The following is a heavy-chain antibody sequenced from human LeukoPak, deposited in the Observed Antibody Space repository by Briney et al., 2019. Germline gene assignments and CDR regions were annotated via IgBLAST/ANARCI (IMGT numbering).Heavy chain of an antibody. V-gene: IGHV4-39*01. D-gene: IGHD4-23*01. CDR3: AYGSNSAADH. CDR2: IYYGETN. CDR1: GGSISSWTYY. J-gene: IGHJ4*02. Sequence: SETLSLTCTVSGGSISSWTYYWGWIRQPPGKGLEWIGTIYYGETNYYNPSLKSRVTISVDTSKNQFSLNLNSVTAADTAAYYCAYGSNSAADHWGQGTLVTVSS.